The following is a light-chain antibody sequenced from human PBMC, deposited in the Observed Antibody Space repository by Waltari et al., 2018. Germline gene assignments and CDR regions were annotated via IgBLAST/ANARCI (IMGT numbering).Light chain of an antibody. V-gene: IGLV1-44*01. J-gene: IGLJ1*01. CDR1: NANIGSHR. Sequence: QSVLTQPPSASGTPGPRVTIPCSGSNANIGSHRVNWYQRHAGTAPKLLLYSDYHRPSGVPDRFSGSRSGTSASLAISGLQSEDEADYYCAAWDDSLNGYVFGTGTKVTVL. CDR2: SDY. CDR3: AAWDDSLNGYV.